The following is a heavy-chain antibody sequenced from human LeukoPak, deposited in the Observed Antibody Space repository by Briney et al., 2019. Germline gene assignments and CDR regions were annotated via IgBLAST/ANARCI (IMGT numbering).Heavy chain of an antibody. J-gene: IGHJ6*04. CDR2: VSSSGDST. Sequence: GGSLRLPCAASGFTSSSYAMSWVRQAPGKGLEWVSTVSSSGDSTYYADSVKGRFTISRDNSKNTLYLQMNSLRAEDTAAYYCAKDRVSYYYGSADMDVWGRGTTVTVSS. CDR3: AKDRVSYYYGSADMDV. CDR1: GFTSSSYA. D-gene: IGHD3-10*01. V-gene: IGHV3-23*01.